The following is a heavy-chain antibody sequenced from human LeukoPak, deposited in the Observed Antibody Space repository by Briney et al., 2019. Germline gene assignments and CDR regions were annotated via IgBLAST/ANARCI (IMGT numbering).Heavy chain of an antibody. CDR3: AKGGSVGVGTSYYFDY. V-gene: IGHV3-23*01. J-gene: IGHJ4*02. CDR2: ISGGGGSS. CDR1: GFTFSNYA. Sequence: GGSLRLSCAASGFTFSNYAMSWVRQAPGKGLEWASVISGGGGSSYYVDSVKGRFTISRDNSKNTLYLQMNSLRAEDTAVYYCAKGGSVGVGTSYYFDYWGQGTLVTVSS. D-gene: IGHD1-26*01.